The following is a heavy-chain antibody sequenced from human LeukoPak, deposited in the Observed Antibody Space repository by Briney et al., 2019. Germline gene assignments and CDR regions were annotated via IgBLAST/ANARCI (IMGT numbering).Heavy chain of an antibody. CDR1: GFTFSSYS. CDR2: ISSSSSYI. J-gene: IGHJ3*02. CDR3: ARAVFGGIDI. D-gene: IGHD3-16*01. V-gene: IGHV3-21*01. Sequence: GGSLRLSCAASGFTFSSYSMNWVRQAPGKGLEWVSSISSSSSYIYYADSVKGRFTISRDNAKNSLYLQMSSLRAEDTAVYYCARAVFGGIDIWGQGTMVTVSS.